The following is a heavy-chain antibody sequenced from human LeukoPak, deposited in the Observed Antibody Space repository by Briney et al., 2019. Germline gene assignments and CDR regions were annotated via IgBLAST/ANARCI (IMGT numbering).Heavy chain of an antibody. CDR1: GGSISSSSYY. Sequence: KSSETLSLTCTVSGGSISSSSYYWGWIRQPPGKGLEWIGSVYYSGSTYYNPSLKSRVTLPLDTSKNHFSLKLSSVTAADTAVYYCARHIVVAPAGHLNWFDPWGQGTLVTVSS. D-gene: IGHD2-2*01. J-gene: IGHJ5*02. CDR3: ARHIVVAPAGHLNWFDP. V-gene: IGHV4-39*07. CDR2: VYYSGST.